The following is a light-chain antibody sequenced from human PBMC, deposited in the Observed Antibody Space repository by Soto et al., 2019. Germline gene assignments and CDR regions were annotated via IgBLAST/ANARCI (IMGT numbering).Light chain of an antibody. CDR1: QSVRSH. CDR3: QHYSDWPLT. CDR2: GVS. Sequence: EIVLTQSPATLSLSPGETATLSCRASQSVRSHLAWFQQKPGQAPRLLMYGVSTRATGMPARFSGSGSGTEFTLIVSSLQSEDIADYYCQHYSDWPLTFGGGTKVEIK. V-gene: IGKV3D-15*01. J-gene: IGKJ4*01.